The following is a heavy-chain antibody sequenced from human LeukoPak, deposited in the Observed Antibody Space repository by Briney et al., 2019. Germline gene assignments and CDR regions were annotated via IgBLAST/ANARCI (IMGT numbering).Heavy chain of an antibody. Sequence: SETLSLTCTVSGGSISSSSYYWGWIRQPPGKGLEWTGSIYYSGSTYYNPSLKSRVTISVDTSKNQFSLKLSSVTAADTAVYYCARHRLRYCSSTSCYRVSYFDYWGQGTLVTVSS. CDR1: GGSISSSSYY. CDR3: ARHRLRYCSSTSCYRVSYFDY. J-gene: IGHJ4*02. V-gene: IGHV4-39*01. CDR2: IYYSGST. D-gene: IGHD2-2*01.